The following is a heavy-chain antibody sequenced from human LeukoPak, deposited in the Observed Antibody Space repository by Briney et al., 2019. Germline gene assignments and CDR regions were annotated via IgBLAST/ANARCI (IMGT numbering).Heavy chain of an antibody. CDR1: GGSISSYY. D-gene: IGHD2-2*01. CDR3: AREYCSSTSCSWGGLNWFDP. Sequence: KPSETLSLTCTVSGGSISSYYWSWIRQPPGKGLEWIGEINHSGSTNYNPSLKSRVTISVDTSKNQFSLKLSSVTAADTAVYYCAREYCSSTSCSWGGLNWFDPWGQGTLVTVSS. CDR2: INHSGST. J-gene: IGHJ5*02. V-gene: IGHV4-34*01.